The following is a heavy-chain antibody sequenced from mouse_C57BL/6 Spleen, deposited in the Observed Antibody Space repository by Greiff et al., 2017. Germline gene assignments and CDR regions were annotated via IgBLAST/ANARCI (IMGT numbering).Heavy chain of an antibody. D-gene: IGHD2-1*01. CDR3: ARRDLRWGWGFAY. CDR1: GYTFTSYW. Sequence: QVQLQQPGAELVKPGASVKMSCKASGYTFTSYWITWVKQRPGQGLEWIGDIYPGSGSTNYNEKFKSKATLTVDTSSSTAYMQLSSLTSEDSAVYYCARRDLRWGWGFAYWGQGTLVTVSA. V-gene: IGHV1-55*01. J-gene: IGHJ3*01. CDR2: IYPGSGST.